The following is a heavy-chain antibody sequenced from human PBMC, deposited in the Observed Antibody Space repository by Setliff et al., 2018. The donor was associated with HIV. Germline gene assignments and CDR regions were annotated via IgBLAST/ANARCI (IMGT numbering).Heavy chain of an antibody. CDR3: ARFSVVVTAPGY. CDR2: IFYSGSI. J-gene: IGHJ4*02. CDR1: GDSMISRPYY. Sequence: SETLSLTCTVSGDSMISRPYYWGWIRQSPGKGLEWIGNIFYSGSIYSDPSLKSRINLSIDTSKNQFSLKLTSVTAADTAVYYCARFSVVVTAPGYWGRGTLVTVSS. D-gene: IGHD2-21*02. V-gene: IGHV4-39*01.